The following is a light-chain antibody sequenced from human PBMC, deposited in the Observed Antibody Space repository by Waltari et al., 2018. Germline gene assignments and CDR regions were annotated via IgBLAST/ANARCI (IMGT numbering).Light chain of an antibody. Sequence: QSALTQPASVSGSPGQSITLSCTGTSNDIGNYDLVSWYQKRPGDAPNLLMYGATKRPSGVSNRFSGSKSGKTASLTISGLQTEDEADYYCFSFVAANSFVFGPGTKVTVL. V-gene: IGLV2-23*01. CDR1: SNDIGNYDL. J-gene: IGLJ1*01. CDR2: GAT. CDR3: FSFVAANSFV.